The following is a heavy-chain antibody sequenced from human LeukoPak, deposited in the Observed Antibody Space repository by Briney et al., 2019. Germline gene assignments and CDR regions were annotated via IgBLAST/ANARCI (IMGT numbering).Heavy chain of an antibody. CDR3: ARQGIVAVASWFDP. V-gene: IGHV4-59*08. Sequence: PSETLSLTCTVSGGSLHTYYWSWIRQSPGKGLEWIGYIYYSGRTHYNPSLESRVTLSVDSSKNQFSLKLNSVTAADTAVYYCARQGIVAVASWFDPWGQGTLVTVSS. CDR1: GGSLHTYY. J-gene: IGHJ5*02. D-gene: IGHD6-13*01. CDR2: IYYSGRT.